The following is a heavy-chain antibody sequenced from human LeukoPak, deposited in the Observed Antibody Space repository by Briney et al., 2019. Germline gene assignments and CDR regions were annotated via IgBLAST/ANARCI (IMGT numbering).Heavy chain of an antibody. CDR2: INPVGGST. V-gene: IGHV1-46*01. CDR1: GYTFTSYY. CDR3: ARDPSGSWQWFDS. J-gene: IGHJ5*01. Sequence: ASVKVSCKPSGYTFTSYYMPWVRQAPGQGLEWMGVINPVGGSTTYAQKFQGRVTMTRDTSTTTVYMELTGLRSEDTAVYYCARDPSGSWQWFDSWGQGALVTVSS. D-gene: IGHD1-26*01.